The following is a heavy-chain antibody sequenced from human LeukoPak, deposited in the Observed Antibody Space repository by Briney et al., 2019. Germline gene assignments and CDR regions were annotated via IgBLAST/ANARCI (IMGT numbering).Heavy chain of an antibody. Sequence: ASVKVSCKASGYTFTGYYMHWVRQAPGQGLEWMGWINPNSGGTNYAQKFQGRVTMTRDTSISTAYMELSRLRSDDTAVCYCARGVHVWGSYRYFDYWGQGTLVTVSS. CDR3: ARGVHVWGSYRYFDY. V-gene: IGHV1-2*02. CDR1: GYTFTGYY. D-gene: IGHD3-16*02. J-gene: IGHJ4*02. CDR2: INPNSGGT.